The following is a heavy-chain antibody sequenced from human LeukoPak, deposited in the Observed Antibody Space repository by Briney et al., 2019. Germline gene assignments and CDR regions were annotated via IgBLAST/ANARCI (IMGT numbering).Heavy chain of an antibody. Sequence: SETLSLTCTVSGYSIGSRNYYWGWIRQPPGKGLEWIGTIHYTGATYYNPSLKGRLTMFVDRSKNQFSLKMRSLTAADAALYFCARHSNDYGSGNYSEPFDVWGQGSLVVVSS. D-gene: IGHD3-10*01. CDR2: IHYTGAT. V-gene: IGHV4-39*01. CDR1: GYSIGSRNYY. J-gene: IGHJ4*02. CDR3: ARHSNDYGSGNYSEPFDV.